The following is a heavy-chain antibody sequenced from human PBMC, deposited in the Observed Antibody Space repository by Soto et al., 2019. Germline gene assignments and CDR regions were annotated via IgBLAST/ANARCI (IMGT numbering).Heavy chain of an antibody. CDR2: ISSSSSTI. CDR1: GFTFSSYS. V-gene: IGHV3-48*01. CDR3: AREPTDVVYAISGAFDY. J-gene: IGHJ4*02. Sequence: EVQLVESGGGLVQPGGSLRLSCAASGFTFSSYSMNWVRQAPGKGLEWVSYISSSSSTIYYADSVKGRFTISRDNAKNSLYLQMISLRAEDTAVYYCAREPTDVVYAISGAFDYWGQGTLVTVSS. D-gene: IGHD2-8*02.